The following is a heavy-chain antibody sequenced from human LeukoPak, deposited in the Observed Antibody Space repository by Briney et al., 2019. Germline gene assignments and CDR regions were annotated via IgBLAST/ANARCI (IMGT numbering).Heavy chain of an antibody. CDR1: GYTFTGYY. Sequence: GASVKVSCRASGYTFTGYYMHWVRQAPGQGLEWMGWINPNSGGTNYAQKFQGRVTMTRDKSISTAYMELSRLRSDDTAVYYCARDVQNGSSWSDYYYYYMDVWGKGTTVTVSS. J-gene: IGHJ6*03. D-gene: IGHD6-13*01. CDR2: INPNSGGT. V-gene: IGHV1-2*02. CDR3: ARDVQNGSSWSDYYYYYMDV.